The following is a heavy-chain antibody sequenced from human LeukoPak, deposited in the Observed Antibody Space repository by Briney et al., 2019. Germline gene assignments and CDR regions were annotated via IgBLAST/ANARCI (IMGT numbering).Heavy chain of an antibody. CDR1: GYTFTSYG. V-gene: IGHV1-18*01. D-gene: IGHD6-19*01. CDR3: ARPIGYSSGWYRAYYYGMDV. Sequence: ASVKVSCKASGYTFTSYGISWVRQAPGQGLEWMGWISAYNGNTNYAQKFQGRVTITADESTSTAYMELSSLRSEDTAVYYCARPIGYSSGWYRAYYYGMDVWGQGTTVTVSS. CDR2: ISAYNGNT. J-gene: IGHJ6*01.